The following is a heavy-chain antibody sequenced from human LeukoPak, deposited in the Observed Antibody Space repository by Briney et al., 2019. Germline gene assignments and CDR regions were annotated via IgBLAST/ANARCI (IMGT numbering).Heavy chain of an antibody. D-gene: IGHD3-22*01. Sequence: PGGSLRLSCAASGFTFSDYYMSWIRQAPGKGLEWVSYISSSGNTIYYADSVKGRFTISRDNAKNSLYLQTNSLRAEDTAVYYCARFKRGSSGYSFDYWGQGTLVTVSS. V-gene: IGHV3-11*01. J-gene: IGHJ4*02. CDR1: GFTFSDYY. CDR2: ISSSGNTI. CDR3: ARFKRGSSGYSFDY.